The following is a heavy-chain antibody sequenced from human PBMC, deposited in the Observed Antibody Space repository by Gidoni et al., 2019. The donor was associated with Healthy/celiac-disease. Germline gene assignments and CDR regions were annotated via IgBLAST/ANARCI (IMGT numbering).Heavy chain of an antibody. J-gene: IGHJ4*02. Sequence: EVHLVESGGGLVKPGGSLRLSCAASGFTFSRYSMNWVRQAPGKGREWVSSISSSSSYIYYADSGKGRFTISRDNAKNSLYLQMNSLRAEDTAVYYCARELLGYYDSSGYLDYWGQGTLVTVSS. CDR1: GFTFSRYS. D-gene: IGHD3-22*01. V-gene: IGHV3-21*01. CDR2: ISSSSSYI. CDR3: ARELLGYYDSSGYLDY.